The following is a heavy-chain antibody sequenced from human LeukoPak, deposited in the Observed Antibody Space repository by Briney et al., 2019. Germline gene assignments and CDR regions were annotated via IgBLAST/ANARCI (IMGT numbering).Heavy chain of an antibody. CDR1: GFTFSSYG. D-gene: IGHD3-3*02. V-gene: IGHV3-30*18. CDR2: ISYDGSNK. Sequence: GGSLRLSCAASGFTFSSYGMHWVRQAPGKGLEGGAVISYDGSNKYYADSVKGRFTISRDNSKNTLYLQMNSLRAEDTAVYYCAKARGIFGSNLHFDYWGQGTLVTVSS. CDR3: AKARGIFGSNLHFDY. J-gene: IGHJ4*02.